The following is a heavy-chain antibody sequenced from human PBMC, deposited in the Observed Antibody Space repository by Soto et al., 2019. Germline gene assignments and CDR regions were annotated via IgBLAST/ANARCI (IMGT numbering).Heavy chain of an antibody. J-gene: IGHJ6*02. CDR3: AREGVSSVYYYYGMDV. CDR2: INAGNGNT. CDR1: GYTFTSYA. D-gene: IGHD3-10*01. V-gene: IGHV1-3*01. Sequence: ASVKVSCKASGYTFTSYAMHWVRQAPGQRLEWMGWINAGNGNTKYSQKFQGRVTITRDTSASTAYMELSSLRSEDTAVYYCAREGVSSVYYYYGMDVWGQGTTVTVSS.